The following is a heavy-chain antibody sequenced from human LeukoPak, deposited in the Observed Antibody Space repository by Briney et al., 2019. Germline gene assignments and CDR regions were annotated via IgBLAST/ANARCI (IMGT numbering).Heavy chain of an antibody. V-gene: IGHV3-20*04. J-gene: IGHJ4*02. D-gene: IGHD5-18*01. CDR2: INWNGGST. Sequence: GGSMRLSCAASGFTFDDYGMSWVRQAPGKGLEWVSGINWNGGSTGYADSVKGRFTISRDNAKNSLYLQMYSLRAEDTALYYCARGGGDVDTAIPRYFDYWGQGTLVTMSS. CDR3: ARGGGDVDTAIPRYFDY. CDR1: GFTFDDYG.